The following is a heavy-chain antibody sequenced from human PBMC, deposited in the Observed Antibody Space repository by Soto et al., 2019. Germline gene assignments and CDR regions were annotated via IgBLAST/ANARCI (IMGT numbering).Heavy chain of an antibody. V-gene: IGHV4-59*12. CDR3: ARSVTP. J-gene: IGHJ5*02. CDR2: IYSSGNT. Sequence: PSETLSLTCTVSGASISDYYWSWIRQPPGKGLEWIGYIYSSGNTDYNPSLRSRVTISVDTSKNQFSLKLSSVTAADTAVYYCARSVTPWGQGTLVTVSS. CDR1: GASISDYY. D-gene: IGHD3-10*01.